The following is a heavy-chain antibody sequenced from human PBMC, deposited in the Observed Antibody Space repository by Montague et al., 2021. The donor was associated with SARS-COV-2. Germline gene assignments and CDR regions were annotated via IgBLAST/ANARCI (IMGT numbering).Heavy chain of an antibody. CDR1: GGSISSSSYY. CDR2: IYYSGXT. J-gene: IGHJ4*02. CDR3: ARQASRGITIFGVVTASCYFDY. D-gene: IGHD3-3*01. V-gene: IGHV4-39*01. Sequence: SETRSLTCTVSGGSISSSSYYWGWIRQPPGKGLEWIGSIYYSGXTXYXXXXKXRVTISVDTSKNQFSLKLSSVTAADTAVYYCARQASRGITIFGVVTASCYFDYWGQGTLVTVSS.